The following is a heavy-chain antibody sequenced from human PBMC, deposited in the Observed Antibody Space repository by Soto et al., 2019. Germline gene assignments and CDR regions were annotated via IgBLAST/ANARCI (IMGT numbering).Heavy chain of an antibody. CDR2: MNPNSGNT. D-gene: IGHD4-17*01. Sequence: ASVKVSCKASGYTFTGYDINWVRQAPGQGLEWMGWMNPNSGNTGYAQKFQGRVTMTRNTSISTAYMELSSLRSEDTAVYYCASGRGGAFYGDYVGRSYGMDVWGQGTTVTVSS. J-gene: IGHJ6*02. V-gene: IGHV1-8*01. CDR1: GYTFTGYD. CDR3: ASGRGGAFYGDYVGRSYGMDV.